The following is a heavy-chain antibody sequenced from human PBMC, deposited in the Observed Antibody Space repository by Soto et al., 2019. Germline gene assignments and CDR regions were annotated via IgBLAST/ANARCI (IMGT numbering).Heavy chain of an antibody. CDR2: ISYDESEK. J-gene: IGHJ6*02. CDR3: AKDMGPAARSWRMDV. Sequence: PGGSLRLSCVASRFTFSSSGMHWVRQAPGKGLEWVASISYDESEKYNADSVKGRFTISRDNSKNTLYLQMNSLRVEDTAVYHCAKDMGPAARSWRMDVWGQGTTVTVSS. D-gene: IGHD2-2*01. V-gene: IGHV3-30*18. CDR1: RFTFSSSG.